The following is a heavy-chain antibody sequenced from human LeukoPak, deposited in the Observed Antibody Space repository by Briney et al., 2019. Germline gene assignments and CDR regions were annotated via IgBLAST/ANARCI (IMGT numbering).Heavy chain of an antibody. CDR3: ARDYVYAFDY. Sequence: GGSLRLSCAASGFSFSSYSINWVRQAPGKGLEWVSYISGDGNTKHYTDSVKGRFTISRDNAKNALYLQMNSLRAEDTAVYFCARDYVYAFDYWGQGTLVTVSS. J-gene: IGHJ4*02. V-gene: IGHV3-48*01. CDR1: GFSFSSYS. D-gene: IGHD2/OR15-2a*01. CDR2: ISGDGNTK.